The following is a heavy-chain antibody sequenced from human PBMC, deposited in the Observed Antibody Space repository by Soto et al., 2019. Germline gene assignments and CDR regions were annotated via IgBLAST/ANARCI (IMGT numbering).Heavy chain of an antibody. J-gene: IGHJ4*02. Sequence: QVQLVQSGAEVKKPGASVKVSCKASGYTFTSYDFNWVRQAPGQGLEWLGWMNPNSGTTGYAQRFQGRVTMTRNTAISTADMELSSLRSEDTAMYYCASVACTGGRRYYDYWGQGTLVTVSS. V-gene: IGHV1-8*01. CDR3: ASVACTGGRRYYDY. CDR2: MNPNSGTT. D-gene: IGHD2-8*02. CDR1: GYTFTSYD.